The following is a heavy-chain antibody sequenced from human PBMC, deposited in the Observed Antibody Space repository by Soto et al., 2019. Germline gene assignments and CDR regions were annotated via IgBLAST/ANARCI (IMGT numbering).Heavy chain of an antibody. CDR1: GFTFSSYA. D-gene: IGHD2-8*01. Sequence: GGSLRLSCAASGFTFSSYAMSWVRQAPGKGLEWVSAISGSGGSTYYADSVKGRFTISRDNSKNTLYLQMNSLRAEDTAVYYCAKDLTRELMVFGSAFDIWGQGTMVTVSS. CDR3: AKDLTRELMVFGSAFDI. CDR2: ISGSGGST. J-gene: IGHJ3*02. V-gene: IGHV3-23*01.